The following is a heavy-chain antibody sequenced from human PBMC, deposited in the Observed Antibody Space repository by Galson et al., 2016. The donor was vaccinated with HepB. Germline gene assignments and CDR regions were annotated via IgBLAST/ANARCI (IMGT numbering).Heavy chain of an antibody. D-gene: IGHD3-9*01. V-gene: IGHV3-15*01. CDR3: TTYYGNILTAYRWFDP. CDR1: GFTFSDAW. Sequence: SLRLSCAASGFTFSDAWMNWVRQAPGKGLEWVGCIKRKTDGGTTDYAAPVEGRFTISRDDSKNTLYLQMNNLKNEDTAVYYCTTYYGNILTAYRWFDPWGQGTQVSVSS. J-gene: IGHJ5*02. CDR2: IKRKTDGGTT.